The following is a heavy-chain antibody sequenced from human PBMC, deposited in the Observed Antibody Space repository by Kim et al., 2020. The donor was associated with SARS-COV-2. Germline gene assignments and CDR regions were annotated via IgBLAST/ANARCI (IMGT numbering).Heavy chain of an antibody. V-gene: IGHV3-30*18. Sequence: GGSLRLSCAASGFTFSSYGMHWVRQAPGKGLEWVAVISYDGSNKYYADSVKGRFTISRDNSKNTLYLQMNSLRAEDTAVYYCAKEDSSSWYVLHQNYYYGMDVWGQGTTVTVSS. CDR1: GFTFSSYG. J-gene: IGHJ6*02. CDR2: ISYDGSNK. CDR3: AKEDSSSWYVLHQNYYYGMDV. D-gene: IGHD6-13*01.